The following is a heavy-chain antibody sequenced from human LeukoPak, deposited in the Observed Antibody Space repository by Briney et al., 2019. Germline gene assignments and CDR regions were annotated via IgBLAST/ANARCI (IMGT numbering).Heavy chain of an antibody. Sequence: GGSLRLSCAASGFTFRSYSMNWVRQAPGKGLEWVSSISSSSRYRYYTDSVKGRFTISRDNAKNSLYLQMNSLRAEDTAVYYCARAPPSSTSRAFDYWGQGTLVTVSS. CDR1: GFTFRSYS. CDR3: ARAPPSSTSRAFDY. D-gene: IGHD2-2*01. J-gene: IGHJ4*02. CDR2: ISSSSRYR. V-gene: IGHV3-21*01.